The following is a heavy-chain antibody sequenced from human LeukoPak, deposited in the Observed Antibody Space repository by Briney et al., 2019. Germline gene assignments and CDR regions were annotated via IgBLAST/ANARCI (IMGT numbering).Heavy chain of an antibody. D-gene: IGHD2-8*01. Sequence: ASVKVSCKASGYTFTNYGISWVRQAPGQGLEWMGWISAYNGNTNYAQKLQGRVTMTTDTSTSTAYMELRSLRSDDTAVYYCARVPTNRVYVIKDYFDYWGQGTLVTVSS. CDR3: ARVPTNRVYVIKDYFDY. J-gene: IGHJ4*02. CDR1: GYTFTNYG. CDR2: ISAYNGNT. V-gene: IGHV1-18*01.